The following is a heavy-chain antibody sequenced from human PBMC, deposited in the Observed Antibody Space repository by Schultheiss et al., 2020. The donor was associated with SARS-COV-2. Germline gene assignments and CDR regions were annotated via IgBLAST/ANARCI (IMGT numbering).Heavy chain of an antibody. CDR2: INHSGST. Sequence: SETLSLTCAVYGGSFSGYYWSWIRQPPGKGLEWIGEINHSGSTNYNPSLKSRVTISVDTSKNQFSLKLSSVTAADTAVYYCARDAYGEGFFDPWGQGTLVTVSS. D-gene: IGHD4-17*01. J-gene: IGHJ5*02. CDR1: GGSFSGYY. CDR3: ARDAYGEGFFDP. V-gene: IGHV4-34*01.